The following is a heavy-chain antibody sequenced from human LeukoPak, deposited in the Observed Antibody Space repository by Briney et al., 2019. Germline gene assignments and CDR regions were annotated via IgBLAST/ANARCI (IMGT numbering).Heavy chain of an antibody. Sequence: PGASLTLSCKGSGVGFINHGIHWVRQAPGKGPEWLATIWHDGSNEEYGDSVKGRVTISRDNSKSTLYLRITSLRDEDTAVYFCARGRYNGYDYVLDYWGQGTLVTVSS. D-gene: IGHD5-12*01. J-gene: IGHJ4*02. CDR2: IWHDGSNE. CDR1: GVGFINHG. CDR3: ARGRYNGYDYVLDY. V-gene: IGHV3-33*01.